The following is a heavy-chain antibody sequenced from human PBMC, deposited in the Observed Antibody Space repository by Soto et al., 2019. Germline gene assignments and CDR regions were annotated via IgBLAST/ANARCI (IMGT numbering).Heavy chain of an antibody. CDR3: ERDRSAGNYFYSGMDV. CDR1: GLTFNRNG. V-gene: IGHV3-33*01. CDR2: IWYDGSKE. D-gene: IGHD1-1*01. Sequence: QVQLVESGGGVVQPGRSLRLSCAASGLTFNRNGMHWVRQAPGKGLGWVAVIWYDGSKEYYSDSVKGRFTISRDNSKNMLYLQMNNVRVEDTAVYFCERDRSAGNYFYSGMDVWGQGTTVTVSS. J-gene: IGHJ6*02.